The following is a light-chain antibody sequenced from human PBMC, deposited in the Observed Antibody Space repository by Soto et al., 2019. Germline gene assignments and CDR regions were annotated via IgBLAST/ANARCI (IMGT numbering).Light chain of an antibody. Sequence: EIVLTQSPGNLSLSPGERATLSCRASQSVSSNYLAWYQQKPGQAPRLLIYGASHRATGIPDRFSGSGSGTDFTLTISRLEPEDFAVYSCQQYHNSPRTFGQGTKVEV. J-gene: IGKJ1*01. CDR3: QQYHNSPRT. CDR2: GAS. V-gene: IGKV3-20*01. CDR1: QSVSSNY.